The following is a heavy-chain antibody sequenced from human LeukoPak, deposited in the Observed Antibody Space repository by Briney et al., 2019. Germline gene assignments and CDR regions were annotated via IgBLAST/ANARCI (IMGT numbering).Heavy chain of an antibody. Sequence: PGGSLRLSCAASGFTFSSYGMHWVRQAPGKGLEWVAVIWYDGSNKYYADSVKGRFTTPKENSKNTLYLQMNSLRAEDTAVYCCAKEGGCSSSSCYYFDYWGQGTLVTVSS. V-gene: IGHV3-33*06. D-gene: IGHD6-6*01. CDR1: GFTFSSYG. J-gene: IGHJ4*02. CDR2: IWYDGSNK. CDR3: AKEGGCSSSSCYYFDY.